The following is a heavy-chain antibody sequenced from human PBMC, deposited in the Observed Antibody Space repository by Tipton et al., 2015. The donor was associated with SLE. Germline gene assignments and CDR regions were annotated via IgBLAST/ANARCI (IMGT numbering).Heavy chain of an antibody. D-gene: IGHD3-3*01. J-gene: IGHJ5*02. CDR3: ARDQIFGASWWFDP. CDR1: GGSISSHY. Sequence: TLSLTCTVSGGSISSHYWSWIRQPPGKGLEWIGYIYYSGSTNYSPSLKSRVTISVDSSKNQFSLKLSSVTAADTAVYYCARDQIFGASWWFDPWGQGTLVTVSS. CDR2: IYYSGST. V-gene: IGHV4-59*11.